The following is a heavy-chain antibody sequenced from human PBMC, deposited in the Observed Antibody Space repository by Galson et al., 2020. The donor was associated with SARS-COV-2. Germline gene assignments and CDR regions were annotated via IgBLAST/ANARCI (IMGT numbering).Heavy chain of an antibody. CDR2: FYKSGST. D-gene: IGHD3-3*01. J-gene: IGHJ4*02. CDR3: ARVGATIFGPAIDF. V-gene: IGHV4-38-2*02. CDR1: GYSISSGYY. Sequence: SETLSLTCTVSGYSISSGYYWGWLRQPPAKALDYIGSFYKSGSTYYNPSVNSRVTISVDMSKNEFSLNLRSVTASDTAVYYCARVGATIFGPAIDFWGQGSLVTVSS.